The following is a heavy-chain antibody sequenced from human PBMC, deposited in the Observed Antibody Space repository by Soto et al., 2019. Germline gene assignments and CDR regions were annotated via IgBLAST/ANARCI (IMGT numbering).Heavy chain of an antibody. Sequence: QVQLQESGPGLVKPSETLSLTCTVSGGSVSSGRYYWSWSRQPPGKGLEWIGYIYYTGRTSYNPSLKSRVSISVDTSKNQFSLMLNSVTAADTAIYYCARSGASSGWLGGQGTLVTVSS. CDR3: ARSGASSGWL. CDR1: GGSVSSGRYY. V-gene: IGHV4-61*01. D-gene: IGHD6-19*01. CDR2: IYYTGRT. J-gene: IGHJ4*02.